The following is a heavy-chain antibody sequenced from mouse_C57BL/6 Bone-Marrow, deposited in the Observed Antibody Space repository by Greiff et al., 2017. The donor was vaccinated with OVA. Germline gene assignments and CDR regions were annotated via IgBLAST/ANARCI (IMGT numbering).Heavy chain of an antibody. Sequence: EVQRVESGPGLVKPSQSLSLTCSVTGYSITSGYYWNWIRQFPGNKLEWMGYISYDGSNNYNPSLKNRISITRDTSKNQFFLKLNSVTTEDTATYYCARERNGNWYFDVWGTGTTVTVSS. CDR2: ISYDGSN. CDR3: ARERNGNWYFDV. D-gene: IGHD2-1*01. CDR1: GYSITSGYY. J-gene: IGHJ1*03. V-gene: IGHV3-6*01.